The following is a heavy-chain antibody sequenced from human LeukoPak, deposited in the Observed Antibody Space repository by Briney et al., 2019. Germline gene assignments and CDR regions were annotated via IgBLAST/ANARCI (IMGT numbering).Heavy chain of an antibody. CDR2: IYSGGST. Sequence: GGSLRLSCAASGFTFSSYEMNWVRQAPGKGLEWVSVIYSGGSTYYADSVKGRFTISRDNSKNTLYLQMNSLRAEDTAVYYCARVLSGPNGWDFYYYYMDVWGKGTTVTISS. CDR1: GFTFSSYE. D-gene: IGHD6-19*01. V-gene: IGHV3-53*01. CDR3: ARVLSGPNGWDFYYYYMDV. J-gene: IGHJ6*03.